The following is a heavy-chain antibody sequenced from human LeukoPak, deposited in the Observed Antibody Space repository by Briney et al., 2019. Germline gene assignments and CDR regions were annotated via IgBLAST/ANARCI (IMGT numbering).Heavy chain of an antibody. D-gene: IGHD6-13*01. Sequence: GGSLRLSCAASGFTSSSYALNWVRQAPGKGLEWVATVSGSGDKMYHADSVKGRFTISRDNSKNTIYLQMNSLRAEDTALYYCAKAAAAPGFDFWGQGTLVTVSS. CDR1: GFTSSSYA. V-gene: IGHV3-23*01. CDR3: AKAAAAPGFDF. CDR2: VSGSGDKM. J-gene: IGHJ4*02.